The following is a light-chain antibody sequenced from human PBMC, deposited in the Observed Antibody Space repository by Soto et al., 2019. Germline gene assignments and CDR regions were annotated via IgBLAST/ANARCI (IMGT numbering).Light chain of an antibody. V-gene: IGKV3-11*01. J-gene: IGKJ5*01. Sequence: EVVLTQSPVTLSLSPGERATLSCRASQSSRGLLAWYQQKPGQAPRLLIYDAYNRATGIPPRFSGSGTGTDFIPIISSLWAKVSADYYWQHRHMSPITFGQGTRLEIK. CDR1: QSSRGL. CDR3: QHRHMSPIT. CDR2: DAY.